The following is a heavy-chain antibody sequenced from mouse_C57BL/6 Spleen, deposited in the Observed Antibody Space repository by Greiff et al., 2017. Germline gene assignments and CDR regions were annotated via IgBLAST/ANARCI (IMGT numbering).Heavy chain of an antibody. CDR2: IYPGSGST. Sequence: QVQLQQPGAELVKPGASVKMSCKASGYTFTSYWITWVKQRPGQGLEWIGDIYPGSGSTNYNEKFKSKATLTVDTSSSTAYMHLSSLTSEDSAVYDCARDMDYGNYRFAYWGQGTLVTVSA. CDR1: GYTFTSYW. CDR3: ARDMDYGNYRFAY. V-gene: IGHV1-55*01. D-gene: IGHD2-1*01. J-gene: IGHJ3*01.